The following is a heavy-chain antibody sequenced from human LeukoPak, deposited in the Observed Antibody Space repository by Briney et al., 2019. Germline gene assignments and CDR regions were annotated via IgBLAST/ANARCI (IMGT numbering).Heavy chain of an antibody. CDR2: ISGSGDIT. D-gene: IGHD5-18*01. CDR3: ARAGGYAYGPTDY. CDR1: GFPFITYA. J-gene: IGHJ4*02. Sequence: SGGSLRLSCAASGFPFITYAMSWVRQAPGRGLEWVSGISGSGDITYYADSVKGRFTVSRDISKNMLYLQMNSLRAGDTAVYYCARAGGYAYGPTDYWGQGTLVTVSS. V-gene: IGHV3-23*01.